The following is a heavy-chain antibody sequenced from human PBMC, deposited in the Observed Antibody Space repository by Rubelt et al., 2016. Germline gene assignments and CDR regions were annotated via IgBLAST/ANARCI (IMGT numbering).Heavy chain of an antibody. CDR3: AARHGTQTYGAFDL. CDR1: GHNFIGYH. Sequence: QVQLVQSGAEVKKPGASVSISCKPSGHNFIGYHIHWVRQAPGQGLEGMGIITSSGGSTSYAQTFQGRVSLTRDTLELNSLRPEDTAVYFCAARHGTQTYGAFDLWGQGTKVTVSS. V-gene: IGHV1-46*01. D-gene: IGHD6-13*01. J-gene: IGHJ3*01. CDR2: ITSSGGST.